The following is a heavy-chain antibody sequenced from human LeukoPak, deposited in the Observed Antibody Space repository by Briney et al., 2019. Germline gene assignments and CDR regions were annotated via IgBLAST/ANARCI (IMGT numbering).Heavy chain of an antibody. D-gene: IGHD3-22*01. CDR1: GGSISSYY. CDR3: ARSDYYDSSGSRWGWFDP. J-gene: IGHJ5*02. Sequence: SETLSLTCTVSGGSISSYYWSWIRQPPGKGLEWIGYIYYSGSTNYNPSLKSRVTISVDTSKNQFSLKLSSVTAADTAVYYCARSDYYDSSGSRWGWFDPWGQGTLVTVSS. CDR2: IYYSGST. V-gene: IGHV4-59*01.